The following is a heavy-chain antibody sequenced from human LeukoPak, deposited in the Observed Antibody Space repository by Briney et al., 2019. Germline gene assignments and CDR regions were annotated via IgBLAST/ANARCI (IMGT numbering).Heavy chain of an antibody. J-gene: IGHJ3*02. D-gene: IGHD3-9*01. CDR2: IYYSGST. CDR3: ARETSYYDILTGHSAPDAFDI. Sequence: SQTLSLTCTVSGGSISSGDYYWSWIRQPPGKGLEWIGYIYYSGSTYYNPSLKSRVTISVDTSKNQFSLKLSSVTAADTAVYYCARETSYYDILTGHSAPDAFDIWGQGTMVTVSS. V-gene: IGHV4-30-4*01. CDR1: GGSISSGDYY.